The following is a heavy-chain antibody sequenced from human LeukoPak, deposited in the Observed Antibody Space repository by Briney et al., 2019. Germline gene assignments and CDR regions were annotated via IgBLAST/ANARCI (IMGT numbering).Heavy chain of an antibody. CDR3: ARRKQHQGWFDP. D-gene: IGHD6-13*01. J-gene: IGHJ5*02. V-gene: IGHV5-51*01. Sequence: GESLKISCKVSGYSFTTYWIGWVRQMPGKGLGWMGIIYPGDSDTRYSPSFQGQVTISADKSISTAYLQWSSLKASDTAMYYCARRKQHQGWFDPWGQGTLVTVSS. CDR1: GYSFTTYW. CDR2: IYPGDSDT.